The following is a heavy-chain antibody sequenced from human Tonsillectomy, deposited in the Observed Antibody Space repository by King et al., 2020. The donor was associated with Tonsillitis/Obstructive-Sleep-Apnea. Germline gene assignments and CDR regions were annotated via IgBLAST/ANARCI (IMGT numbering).Heavy chain of an antibody. Sequence: VQLQQWGAGLLKPSETLSLTCAVYGGSFSGYYWSWIRQPPGKGLEWLGEINHSGGTNCNPSLKNRVTISVDTSKNQFSLRLSSVTAADTAVYYCASWPYYYYYGLDVWGPGATVTVSS. CDR1: GGSFSGYY. J-gene: IGHJ6*02. CDR3: ASWPYYYYYGLDV. V-gene: IGHV4-34*01. CDR2: INHSGGT.